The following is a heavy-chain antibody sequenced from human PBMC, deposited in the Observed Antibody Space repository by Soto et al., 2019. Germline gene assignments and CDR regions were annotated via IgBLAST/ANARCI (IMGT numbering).Heavy chain of an antibody. V-gene: IGHV3-23*01. CDR3: ANRLGLDEAFDI. CDR2: ISGSGGST. Sequence: GGSLRLSCAASGFTFSSYAMSWVRQAPGKGLEWVSAISGSGGSTYYADSVKGRFTISRDNSKNTLYLQMNSLRAEDTAVYYCANRLGLDEAFDIWGQGTMVTVAS. J-gene: IGHJ3*02. CDR1: GFTFSSYA. D-gene: IGHD3-9*01.